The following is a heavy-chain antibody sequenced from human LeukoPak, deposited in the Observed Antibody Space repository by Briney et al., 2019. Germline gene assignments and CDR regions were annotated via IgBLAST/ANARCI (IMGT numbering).Heavy chain of an antibody. Sequence: GGSLRLSCAVSGFTVSSNYMSWVRQAPGEGLEWVSVMYSGGSTYYADSVKGRFTISRHNSKNTLYLQMNSLRAEDTAVYYCAKTPSSGYYYEPFDYWGQGTLVTVSS. CDR2: MYSGGST. J-gene: IGHJ4*02. V-gene: IGHV3-53*01. CDR3: AKTPSSGYYYEPFDY. D-gene: IGHD3-22*01. CDR1: GFTVSSNY.